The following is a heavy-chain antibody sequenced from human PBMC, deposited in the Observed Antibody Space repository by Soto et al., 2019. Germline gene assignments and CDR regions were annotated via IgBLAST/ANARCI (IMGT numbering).Heavy chain of an antibody. CDR2: IYYSGST. CDR1: GGSISSGDYY. Sequence: QVQLQESGPGLVKPSQTLSLTCTVSGGSISSGDYYWSWIRQHPGKGLEWIGYIYYSGSTYYNPSLKSRVTISVDTSKNQFSLKVSSVTAADTAVYYCVRDNVAVEKPGAYFGLWGRGTLVTVSS. CDR3: VRDNVAVEKPGAYFGL. J-gene: IGHJ2*01. D-gene: IGHD2-21*01. V-gene: IGHV4-31*03.